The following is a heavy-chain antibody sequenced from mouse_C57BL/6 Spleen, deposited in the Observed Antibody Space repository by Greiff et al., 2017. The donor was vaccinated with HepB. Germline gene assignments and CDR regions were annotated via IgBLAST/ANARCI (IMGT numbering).Heavy chain of an antibody. CDR2: INPNNGGT. CDR3: ARSYYGSPAMDY. J-gene: IGHJ4*01. CDR1: GYTFTDYN. D-gene: IGHD1-1*01. Sequence: EVQLQQSGPELVKPGASVKMSCKASGYTFTDYNMHWVKQSPGKSLEWIGYINPNNGGTSYNQKFKGKATLTVNKSSSTAYMELRSLTSEDSAVYYCARSYYGSPAMDYWGQRTSVTVSS. V-gene: IGHV1-22*01.